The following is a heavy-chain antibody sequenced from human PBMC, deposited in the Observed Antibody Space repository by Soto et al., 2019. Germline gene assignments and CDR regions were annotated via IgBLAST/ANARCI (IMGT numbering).Heavy chain of an antibody. D-gene: IGHD2-15*01. CDR1: GGSVSSGSYY. Sequence: SETLSLTCTVSGGSVSSGSYYWSWIRQPPGKGLEWIGYIYYSGSTNYNPSLKSRVTISVDTSKNQFSLKLSSVTAADTGLYYCTAGLYNSVGVDQWGQGTQVTVSS. CDR3: TAGLYNSVGVDQ. CDR2: IYYSGST. J-gene: IGHJ4*02. V-gene: IGHV4-61*01.